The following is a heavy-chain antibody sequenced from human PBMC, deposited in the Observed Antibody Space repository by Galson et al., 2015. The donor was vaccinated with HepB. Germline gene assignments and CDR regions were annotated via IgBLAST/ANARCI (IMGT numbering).Heavy chain of an antibody. D-gene: IGHD6-25*01. Sequence: SETLSLTCTVSGDSTSYNYWSWIRQPPTKGLEWIAYIHNSGTTSYNPSLKSRVTISLDTSKNQFSLKLSSVTAADTAVYYCARGAARMLDPWGQGTLVSVSS. CDR3: ARGAARMLDP. V-gene: IGHV4-59*01. CDR1: GDSTSYNY. J-gene: IGHJ5*02. CDR2: IHNSGTT.